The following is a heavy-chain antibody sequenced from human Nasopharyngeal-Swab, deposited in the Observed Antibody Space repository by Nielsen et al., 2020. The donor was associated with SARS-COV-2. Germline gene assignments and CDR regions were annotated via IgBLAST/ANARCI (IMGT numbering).Heavy chain of an antibody. CDR2: ISSSSSSI. V-gene: IGHV3-48*02. CDR1: GFTFSSYS. D-gene: IGHD3-10*01. Sequence: GESLKISCAASGFTFSSYSMNWVRQAPGKGLGWVSYISSSSSSIYYADSVKGRFTISRDNAKNSLCLQMDSLRDEDSAVYYCARDPAYYFGSGSYYPDYWGQGTLVTVSS. J-gene: IGHJ4*02. CDR3: ARDPAYYFGSGSYYPDY.